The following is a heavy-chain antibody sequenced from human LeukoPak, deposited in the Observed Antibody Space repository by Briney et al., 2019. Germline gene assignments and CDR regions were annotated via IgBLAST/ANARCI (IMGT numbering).Heavy chain of an antibody. CDR3: ARGWYSNYYMDV. Sequence: SVKVSCKASGGTFSSYAISWVRQAPGQGLEWMGGIIPIFGTANYAQKFQGRVTITADESTSTAYMELSSLRSEDTAVYYCARGWYSNYYMDVWGKGTTVTISS. CDR1: GGTFSSYA. J-gene: IGHJ6*03. CDR2: IIPIFGTA. D-gene: IGHD1-1*01. V-gene: IGHV1-69*01.